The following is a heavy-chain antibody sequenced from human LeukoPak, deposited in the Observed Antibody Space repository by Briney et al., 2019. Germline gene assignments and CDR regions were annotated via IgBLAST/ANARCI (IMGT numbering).Heavy chain of an antibody. Sequence: SETLSLTCTVSGGSISSGSYYWSWIRQPPGKGLEWIGSIYYSGSTYYNPSLKSRVTISVDTSKNQFSLKLSSVTAADTAVYYCARYIAAAGSYYFDYWGQGTLVTVSS. J-gene: IGHJ4*02. CDR2: IYYSGST. CDR3: ARYIAAAGSYYFDY. V-gene: IGHV4-39*07. CDR1: GGSISSGSYY. D-gene: IGHD6-13*01.